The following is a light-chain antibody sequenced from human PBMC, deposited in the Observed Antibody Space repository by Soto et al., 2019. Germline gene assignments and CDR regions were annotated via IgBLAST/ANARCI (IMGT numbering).Light chain of an antibody. CDR1: QSVTSTY. Sequence: LTQSPGTLSLSPGERATLSCRASQSVTSTYLAWYQQKPGKAPNLLIYVTSTLQSGVPSRFSGSGSGTDFTLTISSLQPEDFATYYCQQHNSYPLTFGGGTKVEIK. CDR3: QQHNSYPLT. V-gene: IGKV1-9*01. J-gene: IGKJ4*01. CDR2: VTS.